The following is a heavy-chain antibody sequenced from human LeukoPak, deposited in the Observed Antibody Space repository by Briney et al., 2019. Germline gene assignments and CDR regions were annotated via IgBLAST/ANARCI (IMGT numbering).Heavy chain of an antibody. Sequence: SETLSVTCTVSGGSINTNYRSWIRQPPGKGLEWIGYIYSSGSTSYNPSLKSRVTISVDTSKNQFSLKLSSVTAADTAVYYCTRQKSGATAHYWGQGTLVTVSS. V-gene: IGHV4-59*08. CDR2: IYSSGST. D-gene: IGHD1-26*01. CDR3: TRQKSGATAHY. CDR1: GGSINTNY. J-gene: IGHJ4*02.